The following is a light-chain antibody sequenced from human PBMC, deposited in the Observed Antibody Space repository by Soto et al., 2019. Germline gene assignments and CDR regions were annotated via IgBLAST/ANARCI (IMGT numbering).Light chain of an antibody. V-gene: IGLV1-44*01. CDR1: GSNVGSSA. J-gene: IGLJ2*01. CDR3: AAWDGSLSVVL. Sequence: QSVLTQPPSASGTPGQRVTISCSGSGSNVGSSAVNWYQHAPGTAPKVLMHSNDQRPSGVPDRFSGSKSGTSASLAISGLQSEDEADYYCAAWDGSLSVVLFGGGTQLTVL. CDR2: SND.